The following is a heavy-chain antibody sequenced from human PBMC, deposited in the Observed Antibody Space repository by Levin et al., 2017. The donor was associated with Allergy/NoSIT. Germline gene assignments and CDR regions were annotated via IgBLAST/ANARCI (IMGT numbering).Heavy chain of an antibody. V-gene: IGHV1-2*02. J-gene: IGHJ6*02. CDR1: GYTFTGYY. CDR2: INPNSGGT. D-gene: IGHD2/OR15-2a*01. Sequence: ASVKVSCKASGYTFTGYYMHWVRQAPGQGLEWMGWINPNSGGTNYAQKFQGRVTMTRDTSISTAYMELSRLRSDDTAVYYCARDGPILGYYYYGMDVWGQGTTVTVSS. CDR3: ARDGPILGYYYYGMDV.